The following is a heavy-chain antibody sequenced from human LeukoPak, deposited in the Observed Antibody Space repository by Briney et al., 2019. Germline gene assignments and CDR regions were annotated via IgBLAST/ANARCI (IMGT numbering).Heavy chain of an antibody. CDR1: GLTFSDYY. J-gene: IGHJ4*02. CDR2: ISRSSDYT. D-gene: IGHD3-10*01. CDR3: ARVRNMVRGVPNSSGTYFDY. Sequence: PGGSLRLSCAASGLTFSDYYMSWIRQAPGKGLEWVSYISRSSDYTNYADSVKGRFTISRDNAKNSLFLQMNSLRAEDTAMYYCARVRNMVRGVPNSSGTYFDYWGQGTLVTVSA. V-gene: IGHV3-11*05.